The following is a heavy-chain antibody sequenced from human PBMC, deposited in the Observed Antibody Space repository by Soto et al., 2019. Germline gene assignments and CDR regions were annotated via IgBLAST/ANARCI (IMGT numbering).Heavy chain of an antibody. CDR1: GFTFSDYA. J-gene: IGHJ4*02. CDR3: AKGGRQWLVTSDFNY. CDR2: VSHDGRNT. D-gene: IGHD6-19*01. V-gene: IGHV3-30*18. Sequence: VQLVESGGGVVQPGRYLRLSCAASGFTFSDYAMHWVRQAPGKGLEWVAVVSHDGRNTHYADSVKGRFTISGDSSKNTVSLEMTSLIAEDTAVYYCAKGGRQWLVTSDFNYWGQGALVTVSS.